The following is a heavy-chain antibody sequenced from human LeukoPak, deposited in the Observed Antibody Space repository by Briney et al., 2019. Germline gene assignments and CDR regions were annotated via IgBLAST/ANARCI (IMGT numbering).Heavy chain of an antibody. CDR2: INWNGGRT. J-gene: IGHJ5*02. V-gene: IGHV3-20*03. CDR3: XXXXXXTTXXXDP. Sequence: GXTXEDYGMSGVRHAPGKGXEWVSGINWNGGRTEYADYVKGRFTISRDNEKNYLYVQMNSLRGEDTALYYXXXXXXXTTXXXDPWGQXTXVTVSS. CDR1: GXTXEDYG.